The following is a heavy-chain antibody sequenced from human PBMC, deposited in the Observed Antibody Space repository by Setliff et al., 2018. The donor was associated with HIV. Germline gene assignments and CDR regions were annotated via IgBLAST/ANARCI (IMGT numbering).Heavy chain of an antibody. CDR2: IKQDGSEK. D-gene: IGHD6-19*01. V-gene: IGHV3-7*01. Sequence: GGSLRLSCAASALTFSNAWMSWVRQAPGKGLEWGANIKQDGSEKYYVDSVTGRFTISRDNAKNSLYLQMNSLRAEDTAVYYCARDPGSGWYVNRYLDYWGQGTLVTVSS. CDR3: ARDPGSGWYVNRYLDY. CDR1: ALTFSNAW. J-gene: IGHJ4*02.